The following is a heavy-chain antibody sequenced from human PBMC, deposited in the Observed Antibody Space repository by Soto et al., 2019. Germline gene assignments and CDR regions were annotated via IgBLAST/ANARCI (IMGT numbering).Heavy chain of an antibody. V-gene: IGHV3-30-3*01. CDR1: GFTFSSYA. J-gene: IGHJ4*02. D-gene: IGHD3-10*01. Sequence: GGSLRLSCAASGFTFSSYAMHWVRQAPGKGLEWVAVISYDGSNKYYADSVKGRFTISRDNSKNTLYLQMNSLRAEDTAVYYCARSPPSSGWFDYWGKGTLVTVAS. CDR2: ISYDGSNK. CDR3: ARSPPSSGWFDY.